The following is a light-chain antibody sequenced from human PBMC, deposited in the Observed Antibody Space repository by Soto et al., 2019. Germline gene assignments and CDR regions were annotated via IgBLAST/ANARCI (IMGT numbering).Light chain of an antibody. CDR2: VVS. CDR3: LHTDSFPWT. CDR1: QDSTKY. Sequence: IQLTQSPASLSASVGDRITITCRASQDSTKYLAWYQQKPGKAPNLLIYVVSSLQSGVPSRFSGSGSGTYFTLTISNLQPEDFATYYCLHTDSFPWTFGQGTKVDIK. J-gene: IGKJ1*01. V-gene: IGKV1-12*01.